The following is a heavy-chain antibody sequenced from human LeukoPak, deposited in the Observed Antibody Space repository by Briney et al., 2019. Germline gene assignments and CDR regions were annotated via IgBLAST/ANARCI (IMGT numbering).Heavy chain of an antibody. J-gene: IGHJ5*01. CDR2: IYYSGST. Sequence: PSETLSLTCTVSGGSISSSSYYWGWIRQPPGKGLEWIGSIYYSGSTYYNPSLKSRVTISVDTSKNQFSLKLSSVTAADTAMYYCARAVLATKSEHWFDSWGQGILVTVSS. CDR1: GGSISSSSYY. V-gene: IGHV4-39*07. CDR3: ARAVLATKSEHWFDS. D-gene: IGHD2-8*01.